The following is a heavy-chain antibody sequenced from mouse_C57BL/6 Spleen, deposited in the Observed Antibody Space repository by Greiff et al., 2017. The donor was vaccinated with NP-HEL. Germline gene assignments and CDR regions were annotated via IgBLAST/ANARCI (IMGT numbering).Heavy chain of an antibody. Sequence: EVQLQQSGAELVRPGASVKLSCTASGFNIKDYYMHWVKQRPEQGLEWIGRIDPEDGDTEYAPKFQGKATMTADTSSNTAYLQLSSLTSEDTAVYYCTFYYGSSYVAYWGQGTLVTVSA. CDR2: IDPEDGDT. V-gene: IGHV14-1*01. CDR3: TFYYGSSYVAY. CDR1: GFNIKDYY. J-gene: IGHJ3*01. D-gene: IGHD1-1*01.